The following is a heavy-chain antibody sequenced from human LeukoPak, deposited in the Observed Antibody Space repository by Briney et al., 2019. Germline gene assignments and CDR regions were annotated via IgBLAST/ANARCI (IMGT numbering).Heavy chain of an antibody. CDR1: GFTFSSYA. CDR3: VKSAGKDGYRDVFDI. J-gene: IGHJ3*02. CDR2: ISDSGDQT. D-gene: IGHD5-24*01. V-gene: IGHV3-23*01. Sequence: GGSLRLSCAASGFTFSSYAMSWVRQAPGKGLEWVSCISDSGDQTHYADSVRGLFTISRDIFKNTLYLQMNSLRAEDTAVYHCVKSAGKDGYRDVFDIWGQGTVVTVSS.